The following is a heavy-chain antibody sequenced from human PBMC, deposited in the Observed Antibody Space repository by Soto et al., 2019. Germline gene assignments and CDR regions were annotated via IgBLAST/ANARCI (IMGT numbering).Heavy chain of an antibody. CDR1: GASISGYY. Sequence: PSETLSLTCTVSGASISGYYWSWIRKSAGKGLEWIGRIYATGTTDYNPSLKSRVMMSVDTSKKQFSLKLRSVTAADTAVYYCVRDGTKTLRDWFDPWGQGVSVTVSS. CDR2: IYATGTT. CDR3: VRDGTKTLRDWFDP. D-gene: IGHD1-1*01. V-gene: IGHV4-4*07. J-gene: IGHJ5*02.